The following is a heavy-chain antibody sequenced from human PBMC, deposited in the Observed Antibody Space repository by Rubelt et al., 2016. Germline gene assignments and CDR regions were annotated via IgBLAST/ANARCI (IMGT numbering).Heavy chain of an antibody. CDR2: IYSGGST. J-gene: IGHJ6*02. V-gene: IGHV3-53*01. Sequence: MNWVRQAPGKGLEWVSVIYSGGSTYYADSVKGRFTISRDNSKNTLYLQMNSLRAEDTAVYYCARAKGYGSGSYYNPGRGYYYYYGMDVWGQGTTVTVSS. CDR3: ARAKGYGSGSYYNPGRGYYYYYGMDV. D-gene: IGHD3-10*01.